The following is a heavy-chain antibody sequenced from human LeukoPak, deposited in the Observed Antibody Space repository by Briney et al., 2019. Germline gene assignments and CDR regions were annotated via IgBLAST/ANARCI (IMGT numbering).Heavy chain of an antibody. CDR2: ISRSGNTI. J-gene: IGHJ4*02. D-gene: IGHD2-15*01. CDR3: AKDSSASFYCGGGACYSNY. CDR1: GFTFSSYN. V-gene: IGHV3-48*01. Sequence: PGGSLRLSCAASGFTFSSYNINWVRQAPGKGLEWVSYISRSGNTIYYADSVKGRFTLSRDNAKNSVYLQMNSLRTEDTAVYYCAKDSSASFYCGGGACYSNYWGQGTLVTVSS.